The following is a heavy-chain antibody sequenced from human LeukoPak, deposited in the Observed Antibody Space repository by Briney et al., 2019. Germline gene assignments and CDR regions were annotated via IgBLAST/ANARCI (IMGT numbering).Heavy chain of an antibody. V-gene: IGHV4-61*02. CDR3: ARGSSSSGKGFDY. D-gene: IGHD6-6*01. J-gene: IGHJ4*02. CDR2: IYTSGST. CDR1: GGSISSGSYY. Sequence: PSETLSLTCTVSGGSISSGSYYWSWIRQPAGKGLEWIGRIYTSGSTNYNPSLKSRVTISVDTSTNQFSLKLSSVTAADTAVYYCARGSSSSGKGFDYWGQGTLVTVSS.